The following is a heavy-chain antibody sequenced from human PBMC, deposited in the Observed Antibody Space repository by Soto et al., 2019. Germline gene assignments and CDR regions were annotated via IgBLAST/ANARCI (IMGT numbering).Heavy chain of an antibody. Sequence: SVKVSCKASGGTFSTYTFSWVRQAPGQGLEWMGRIIPIFGTPYYAQKFQGRVTITADKSTSTVYMELSSLGSDDTAVYFCARGLECRGYCLDKPTWFGPWGQGTLVTVSP. CDR2: IIPIFGTP. J-gene: IGHJ5*02. CDR1: GGTFSTYT. CDR3: ARGLECRGYCLDKPTWFGP. D-gene: IGHD1-1*01. V-gene: IGHV1-69*06.